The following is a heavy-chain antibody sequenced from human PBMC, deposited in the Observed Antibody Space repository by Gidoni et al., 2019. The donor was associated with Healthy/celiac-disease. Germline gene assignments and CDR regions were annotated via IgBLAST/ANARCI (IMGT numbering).Heavy chain of an antibody. Sequence: QVTLKASGPVLVKPTDALTLTCTVPGFSLIKARMGVSWFRQPPGTALEWLAHICSNDEKSYSTSLKSRLTISKDTSKSQVVLTMTNMDPVDTATYYCARYYYDSSGYTPNDAFDIWGQGTMVTVSS. V-gene: IGHV2-26*01. CDR1: GFSLIKARMG. CDR3: ARYYYDSSGYTPNDAFDI. CDR2: ICSNDEK. J-gene: IGHJ3*02. D-gene: IGHD3-22*01.